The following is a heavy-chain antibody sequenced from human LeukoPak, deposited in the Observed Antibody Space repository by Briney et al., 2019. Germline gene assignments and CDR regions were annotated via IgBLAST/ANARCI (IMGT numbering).Heavy chain of an antibody. D-gene: IGHD3-9*01. CDR1: GGSFSGYY. CDR3: ARDNDILTGRFDP. Sequence: SETLSLTCAVYGGSFSGYYWSWIRQPPGKGLEWIGEINHSGSTNYNPSLKSLVTISVDTSKNQFSLKLSSVTAADTAVYYCARDNDILTGRFDPWGQGTLVTVSS. CDR2: INHSGST. J-gene: IGHJ5*02. V-gene: IGHV4-34*01.